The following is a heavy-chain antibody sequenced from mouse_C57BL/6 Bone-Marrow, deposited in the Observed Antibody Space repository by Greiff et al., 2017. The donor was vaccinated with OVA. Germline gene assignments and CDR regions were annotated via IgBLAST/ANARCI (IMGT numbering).Heavy chain of an antibody. D-gene: IGHD3-2*02. V-gene: IGHV5-6*01. Sequence: EVQRVESGGDLVKPGGSLKLSCAASGFTFSSYGMSWVRQTPDKRLEWVATISSGGSYTYYPDSVKGRFTISRDNAKNTLYLQMSSLKSEDTAIYYCASRDSSGYWGQGTTLTVSS. CDR2: ISSGGSYT. CDR1: GFTFSSYG. J-gene: IGHJ2*01. CDR3: ASRDSSGY.